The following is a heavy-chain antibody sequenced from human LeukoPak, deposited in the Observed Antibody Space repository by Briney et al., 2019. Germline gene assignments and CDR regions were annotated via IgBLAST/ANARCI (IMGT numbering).Heavy chain of an antibody. CDR2: IYTSGST. CDR1: VGSISSYY. J-gene: IGHJ4*02. CDR3: AREGLAYDSSGYYFHFDY. D-gene: IGHD3-22*01. Sequence: SETLSLTCTVSVGSISSYYGSGIRQPAGKGLEWIGRIYTSGSTNYNPSLKSRVTMSVDTSKNQFSLKLSSVTAADKAVYYCAREGLAYDSSGYYFHFDYWGQGTLVTVSS. V-gene: IGHV4-4*07.